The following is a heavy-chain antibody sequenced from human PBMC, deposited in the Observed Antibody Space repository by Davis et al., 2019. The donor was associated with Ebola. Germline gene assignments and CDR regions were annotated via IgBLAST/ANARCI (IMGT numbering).Heavy chain of an antibody. Sequence: ASVKVSCKTSGYSFTTYSITWVRQAPGQGLEWVGWISTYSGDTKYAPKLQGRVTMTTDTSTSTAYMDLRSLTSDDTAVYYCARDYDFWSGYPLDFFQHWGQGTLVTVSS. J-gene: IGHJ1*01. D-gene: IGHD3-3*01. V-gene: IGHV1-18*04. CDR1: GYSFTTYS. CDR3: ARDYDFWSGYPLDFFQH. CDR2: ISTYSGDT.